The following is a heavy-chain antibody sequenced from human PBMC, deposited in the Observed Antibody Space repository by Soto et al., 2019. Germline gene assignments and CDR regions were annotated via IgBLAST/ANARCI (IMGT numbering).Heavy chain of an antibody. CDR3: ARPARYCSSTSCYGY. J-gene: IGHJ4*02. CDR2: IIPILGIA. Sequence: SVKVSCKASGGTFSSYTISWVRQAPGQGLEWMGRIIPILGIANYAQKFQGRVTITADKSTSTAYMELSSLRSEDTAVYYCARPARYCSSTSCYGYWGQGTLVTVSS. CDR1: GGTFSSYT. V-gene: IGHV1-69*02. D-gene: IGHD2-2*01.